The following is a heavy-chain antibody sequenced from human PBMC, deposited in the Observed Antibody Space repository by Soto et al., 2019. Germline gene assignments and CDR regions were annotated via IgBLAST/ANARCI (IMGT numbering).Heavy chain of an antibody. CDR2: ISYDGSNK. D-gene: IGHD4-17*01. V-gene: IGHV3-30*18. J-gene: IGHJ4*02. CDR1: GFTFSSYG. CDR3: AKSMTVTTPDY. Sequence: QVQLVESGGGVVQPGRSLRLSCAASGFTFSSYGMHWVRQAPGKGREWVAVISYDGSNKYYADSVKGRFTISRDNSKNTLYMQINSLRAEDTAVYCCAKSMTVTTPDYCGQGTLVTVSS.